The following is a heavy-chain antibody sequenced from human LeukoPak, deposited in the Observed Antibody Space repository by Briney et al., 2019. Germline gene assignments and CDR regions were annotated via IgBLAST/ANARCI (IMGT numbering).Heavy chain of an antibody. CDR1: GFTPSSYA. CDR3: AKDGRYSYGPEPAFDI. CDR2: ISSIGGGP. D-gene: IGHD5-18*01. V-gene: IGHV3-23*01. J-gene: IGHJ3*02. Sequence: GGSLRLSCAASGFTPSSYAMSWVRPAPRKGLEWVSAISSIGGGPTNAHSVKGRFTISRDNSKNTMYLQMNSLRAEDTAVKYCAKDGRYSYGPEPAFDIWSQGTMVTVSS.